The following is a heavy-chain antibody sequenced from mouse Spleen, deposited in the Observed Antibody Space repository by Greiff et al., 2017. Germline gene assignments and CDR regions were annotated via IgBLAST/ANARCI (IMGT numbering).Heavy chain of an antibody. CDR1: GFSLTSYG. Sequence: VKLMESGPGLVQPSQSLSITCTVSGFSLTSYGVHWVRQSPGKGLEWLGVIWRGGSTDYNAAFMSRLSITKDNSKSQVFFKMNSLQADDTAIYYCAKRIHNEGYYAMDYWGLGTSVTVSS. CDR2: IWRGGST. J-gene: IGHJ4*01. CDR3: AKRIHNEGYYAMDY. V-gene: IGHV2-5*01. D-gene: IGHD1-2*01.